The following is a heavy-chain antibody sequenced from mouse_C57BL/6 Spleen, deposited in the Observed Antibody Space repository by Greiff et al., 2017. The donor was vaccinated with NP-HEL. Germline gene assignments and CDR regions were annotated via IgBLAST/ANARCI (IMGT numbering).Heavy chain of an antibody. CDR1: GYTFTSYW. V-gene: IGHV1-53*01. CDR2: INPSNGGT. D-gene: IGHD2-3*01. CDR3: ARSAEGYYAWFAY. Sequence: QVQLKQPGTELVKPGASVKLSCKASGYTFTSYWMHWVKQRPGQGLEWIGNINPSNGGTNYNEKFKSKATLTVDKSSSTAYMQLSSLTSEDSAVYYCARSAEGYYAWFAYWGQGTLVTVSA. J-gene: IGHJ3*01.